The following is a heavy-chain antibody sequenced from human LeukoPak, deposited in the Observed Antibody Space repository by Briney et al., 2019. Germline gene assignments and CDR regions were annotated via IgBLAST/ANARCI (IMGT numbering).Heavy chain of an antibody. CDR3: AGGMGYDILTGYYYYMDV. D-gene: IGHD3-9*01. Sequence: SETLSLTRTVSGYSISSGYYWGWIRQPPGKGLEWIGSIYHSGSTYYNPSLKSRVTISVDTSKNQFSLRLTSVTAADTAVYYCAGGMGYDILTGYYYYMDVWGKGTTVTISS. CDR1: GYSISSGYY. V-gene: IGHV4-38-2*02. J-gene: IGHJ6*03. CDR2: IYHSGST.